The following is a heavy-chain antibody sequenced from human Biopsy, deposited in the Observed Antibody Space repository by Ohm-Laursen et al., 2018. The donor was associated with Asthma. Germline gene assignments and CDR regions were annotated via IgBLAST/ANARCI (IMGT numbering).Heavy chain of an antibody. Sequence: SLRLSCTASGFSFSNFAIHWVRQAPGKGLKWVGVISKDASTQDYADSVKGRFTMVRDNSKNTLDLQMNSLREEDTAVYYCVRDGTDDAFDIWGQGTVVSVSS. J-gene: IGHJ3*02. V-gene: IGHV3-30*01. CDR3: VRDGTDDAFDI. CDR1: GFSFSNFA. CDR2: ISKDASTQ. D-gene: IGHD1-1*01.